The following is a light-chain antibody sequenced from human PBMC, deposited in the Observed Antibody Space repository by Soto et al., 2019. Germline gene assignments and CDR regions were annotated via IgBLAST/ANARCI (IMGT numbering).Light chain of an antibody. J-gene: IGKJ1*01. CDR1: QSVSSY. CDR2: DAS. Sequence: IVLTQPPTALSLYPGERATLSCRASQSVSSYLAWYQQKPGQAPRLLIYDASNRATGIPARFSGSGSGTDFTLTISSLEPEDFAVYYCQQRSNWPWTFGQGTKVDIK. V-gene: IGKV3-11*01. CDR3: QQRSNWPWT.